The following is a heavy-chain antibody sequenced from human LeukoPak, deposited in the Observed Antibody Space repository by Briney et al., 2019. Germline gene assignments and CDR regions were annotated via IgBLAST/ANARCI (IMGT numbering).Heavy chain of an antibody. CDR1: GGSISSSSYY. CDR2: IYYSGST. V-gene: IGHV4-39*07. J-gene: IGHJ4*02. Sequence: PSETLSLTCTVSGGSISSSSYYWGWIRQPPGKGLEWIGSIYYSGSTYYNPSLKSRVTISVDTSKNQFSLKLSSVTAADTAVYYCASWWGYDSSGYEYWGQGTLVTVSS. CDR3: ASWWGYDSSGYEY. D-gene: IGHD3-22*01.